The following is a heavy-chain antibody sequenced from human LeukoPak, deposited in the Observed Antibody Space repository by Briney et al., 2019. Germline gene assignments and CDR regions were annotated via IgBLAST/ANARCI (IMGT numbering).Heavy chain of an antibody. J-gene: IGHJ4*02. D-gene: IGHD5-18*01. Sequence: GASVKVSCKASGYTFTSYYMHWVRQAPGQGLEWMGIINPSGGSTSYAQKFQGRVTLTRDTSTSTVYMEMSSLRSEDTAVYYCARVEGLTATVTDWGQGTLVTVSS. CDR2: INPSGGST. V-gene: IGHV1-46*01. CDR1: GYTFTSYY. CDR3: ARVEGLTATVTD.